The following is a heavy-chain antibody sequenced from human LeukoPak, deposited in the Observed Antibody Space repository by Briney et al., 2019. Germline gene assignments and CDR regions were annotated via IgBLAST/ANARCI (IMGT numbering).Heavy chain of an antibody. CDR3: ARGRGGHY. J-gene: IGHJ4*02. Sequence: GGSLRLSCVASGFTFSNSAMSWVRQAPGKGLEWVSGIGTSDTSTYYADSVKGRFTVSRDNSKNTLYLQMNSLRAEDTAAYYCARGRGGHYWGQGNLVTVSS. CDR2: IGTSDTST. V-gene: IGHV3-23*01. CDR1: GFTFSNSA. D-gene: IGHD3-16*01.